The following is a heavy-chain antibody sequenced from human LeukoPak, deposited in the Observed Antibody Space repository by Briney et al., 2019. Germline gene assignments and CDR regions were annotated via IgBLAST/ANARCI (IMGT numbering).Heavy chain of an antibody. CDR1: GFTFNSHA. CDR2: ISSSSSTI. V-gene: IGHV3-48*01. CDR3: VREEGFDY. Sequence: GGSLRLSCAASGFTFNSHAMTWVRQAPGRGLEWVSFISSSSSTIYYADSVKGRFIISRDNAKNSLYLQTNSLRAEDTAVYYCVREEGFDYWGQGIQVTVSS. J-gene: IGHJ4*02.